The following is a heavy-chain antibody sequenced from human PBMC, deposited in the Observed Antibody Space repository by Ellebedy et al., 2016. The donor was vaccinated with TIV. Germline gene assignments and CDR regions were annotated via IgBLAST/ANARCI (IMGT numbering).Heavy chain of an antibody. CDR3: ARGRPYYYGSGSYYTRGLVY. CDR2: INHSGST. D-gene: IGHD3-10*01. J-gene: IGHJ4*02. CDR1: GGSFSGYY. V-gene: IGHV4-34*01. Sequence: SETLSLXXAIYGGSFSGYYWSWIRQPPGKGLEWIGEINHSGSTNYNPSLKSRVTISVDTSKNQFSLKLSSVTAADTAVYYCARGRPYYYGSGSYYTRGLVYWGQGTLVTVSS.